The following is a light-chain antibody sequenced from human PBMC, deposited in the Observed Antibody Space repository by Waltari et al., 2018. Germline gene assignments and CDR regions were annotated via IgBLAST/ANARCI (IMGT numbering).Light chain of an antibody. CDR3: QSYDGSNRAV. CDR2: EDN. Sequence: NFMLTQPHSVSESPGKTVIISCTRSSGTIASNYVQGYQQRPGSAPTTVIPEDNRRPSVVPDRFSGSIYVSSNSASLTISGLKTEDEADYYCQSYDGSNRAVFGGGTKLTVL. CDR1: SGTIASNY. J-gene: IGLJ2*01. V-gene: IGLV6-57*03.